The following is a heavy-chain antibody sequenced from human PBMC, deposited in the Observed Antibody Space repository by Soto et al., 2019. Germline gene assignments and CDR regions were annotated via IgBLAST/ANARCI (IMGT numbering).Heavy chain of an antibody. J-gene: IGHJ5*02. V-gene: IGHV1-2*04. CDR3: ARGAAAAGNFPPNNWFDP. CDR1: GYTFTGYY. CDR2: INPNSGGT. D-gene: IGHD6-13*01. Sequence: ASVKVSCKASGYTFTGYYMHWVRQAPGQGLEWMGWINPNSGGTNYAQKFQGWVTMTRDTSISTAYMELSRLRSDDTAVYYCARGAAAAGNFPPNNWFDPWGQGTLVTVSS.